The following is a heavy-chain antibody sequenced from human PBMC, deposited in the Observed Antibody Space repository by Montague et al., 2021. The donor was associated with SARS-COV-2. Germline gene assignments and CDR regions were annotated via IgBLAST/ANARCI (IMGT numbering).Heavy chain of an antibody. CDR3: VRQPPVDGLDGPLDF. CDR2: VLYNKGT. Sequence: SETLSLTCTVSGVSVTDYYWSWIRQPPGKGLEWVGDVLYNKGTNFNPSLESRVAISVDTSKNQFSLRLTSVTAADTAFYYCVRQPPVDGLDGPLDFWGQGALVTVSS. V-gene: IGHV4-59*08. D-gene: IGHD3-10*01. CDR1: GVSVTDYY. J-gene: IGHJ1*01.